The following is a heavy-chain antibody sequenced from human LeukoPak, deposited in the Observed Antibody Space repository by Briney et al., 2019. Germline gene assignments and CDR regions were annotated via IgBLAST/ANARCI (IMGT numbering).Heavy chain of an antibody. Sequence: GASVKVSCKASGYTFTSYGISWVRQAPGQGLEWMGWFSAYNGNTNYAQKLQGRVTMTTDTSTSTAYMELRSLRSDDTAVYYCARGIAAAGTWDFDYWGQGTLVTVSS. D-gene: IGHD6-13*01. CDR1: GYTFTSYG. J-gene: IGHJ4*02. CDR3: ARGIAAAGTWDFDY. V-gene: IGHV1-18*01. CDR2: FSAYNGNT.